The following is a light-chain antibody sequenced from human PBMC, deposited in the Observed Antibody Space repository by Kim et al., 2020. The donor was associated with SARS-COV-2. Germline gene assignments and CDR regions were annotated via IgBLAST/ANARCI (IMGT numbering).Light chain of an antibody. V-gene: IGKV3-20*01. CDR1: QSVENRY. Sequence: GERATLSCRASQSVENRYFAWYQQRSGQTPRLLIHGTSTRATGIPDRFSARGSGTDFTLTISRLEPEDFAVYYCTQYDGASSLVSFGGGTKVDIK. CDR3: TQYDGASSLVS. CDR2: GTS. J-gene: IGKJ4*01.